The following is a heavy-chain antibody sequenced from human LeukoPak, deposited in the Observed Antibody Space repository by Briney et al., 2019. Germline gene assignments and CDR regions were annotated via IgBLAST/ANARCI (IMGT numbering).Heavy chain of an antibody. CDR2: ISAYNGNT. J-gene: IGHJ4*02. CDR1: GYTFTSYG. D-gene: IGHD2-21*01. CDR3: ARAGSKCGGDCYPYDAFDY. Sequence: ASVKVSCKASGYTFTSYGISWVRQAPGQGLEWMGWISAYNGNTNYAQKLQGRVTMTTDTSTSTAYMELRSLRSDDTAVYYCARAGSKCGGDCYPYDAFDYWGQGTLVTVSS. V-gene: IGHV1-18*01.